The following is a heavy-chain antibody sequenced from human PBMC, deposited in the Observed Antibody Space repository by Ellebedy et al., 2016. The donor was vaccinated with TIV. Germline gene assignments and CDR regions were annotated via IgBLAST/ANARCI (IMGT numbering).Heavy chain of an antibody. CDR3: ARDRLVGYDAFDI. Sequence: PGGSLRLSCAASGFTSSDYWMSWVRQAPGKGLEWVANIKQYGSEKYYVDSVKSRFSISRDNAKNSLYLQMNSLRDEDTAVYYCARDRLVGYDAFDIWGQGTMVTVSS. J-gene: IGHJ3*02. CDR1: GFTSSDYW. D-gene: IGHD6-25*01. CDR2: IKQYGSEK. V-gene: IGHV3-7*01.